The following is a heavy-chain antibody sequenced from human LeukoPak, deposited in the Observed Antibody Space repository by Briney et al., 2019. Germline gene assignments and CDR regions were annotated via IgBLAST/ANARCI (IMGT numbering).Heavy chain of an antibody. CDR1: GYTFTSYY. V-gene: IGHV1-46*01. CDR3: ARRRGEPNIFDY. J-gene: IGHJ4*02. CDR2: INPSGGST. Sequence: ASVKVSCKASGYTFTSYYMHWLRQAPGQGLEWMGIINPSGGSTSYAQKFQGRVTMTRDTSISTAYMELSRLRSDDTALYYCARRRGEPNIFDYWGQGTLVTVSS. D-gene: IGHD3-16*01.